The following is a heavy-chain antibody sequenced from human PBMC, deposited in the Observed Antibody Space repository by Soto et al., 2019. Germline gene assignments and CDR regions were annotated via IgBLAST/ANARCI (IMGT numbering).Heavy chain of an antibody. CDR2: ISYDGSDK. V-gene: IGHV3-30*18. CDR3: AKDNPAVHY. J-gene: IGHJ4*02. Sequence: GGSLRLSCTASGFTFSSYGMHWVRQAPGKGLEWVAIISYDGSDKYYADSVKGRFTISRDNSKNTLYLQMDSLTTEDTAVYYCAKDNPAVHYWGQGTLVTVSS. CDR1: GFTFSSYG.